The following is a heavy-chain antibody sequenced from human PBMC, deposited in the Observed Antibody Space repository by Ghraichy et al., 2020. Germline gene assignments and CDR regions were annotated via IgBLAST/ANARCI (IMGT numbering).Heavy chain of an antibody. CDR1: GDSVSSNSAA. V-gene: IGHV6-1*01. Sequence: SQTLSLTCAISGDSVSSNSAAWNWLRQSPSRGLEWLGRTYYRSKWYNDYAVSVKSRITINPDTSKNQFSLQLNSVTPEDTAVYYCARGASLAVPGTHYYYYGMDVWGQGTTVTVSS. J-gene: IGHJ6*02. D-gene: IGHD6-19*01. CDR3: ARGASLAVPGTHYYYYGMDV. CDR2: TYYRSKWYN.